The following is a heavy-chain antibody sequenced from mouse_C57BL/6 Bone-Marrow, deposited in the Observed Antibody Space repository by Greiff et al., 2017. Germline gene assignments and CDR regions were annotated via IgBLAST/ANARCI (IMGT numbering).Heavy chain of an antibody. D-gene: IGHD2-1*01. Sequence: VQLQQPGAELVKPGASVKMSCKASGYTFTSYWITWVKQRPGQGLEWIGDIYPGSGSTNYNEKFKSKATLTVDTSASTAYMQLISLTSEDSAVYYCARAHYYGNYGLYYFDYWGQGTTLTVSS. V-gene: IGHV1-55*01. CDR2: IYPGSGST. CDR1: GYTFTSYW. CDR3: ARAHYYGNYGLYYFDY. J-gene: IGHJ2*01.